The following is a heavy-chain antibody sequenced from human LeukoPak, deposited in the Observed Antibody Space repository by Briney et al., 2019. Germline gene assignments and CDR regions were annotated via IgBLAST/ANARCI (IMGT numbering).Heavy chain of an antibody. J-gene: IGHJ4*02. CDR1: GGTFSSYA. CDR3: ARERVHYYGSGSYYLGY. Sequence: ASVKVSCKASGGTFSSYAISWVRQAPGQGLEWMGGIIPIFGTANYAQKFQGRVTMTRDTSTSTVYMELSSLRSEDTAVYYCARERVHYYGSGSYYLGYWGQGTLVTVSS. V-gene: IGHV1-69*05. CDR2: IIPIFGTA. D-gene: IGHD3-10*01.